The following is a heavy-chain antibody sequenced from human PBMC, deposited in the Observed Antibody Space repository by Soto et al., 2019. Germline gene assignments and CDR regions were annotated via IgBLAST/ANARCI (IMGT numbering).Heavy chain of an antibody. V-gene: IGHV1-18*01. CDR2: ISAYNGNT. J-gene: IGHJ4*02. CDR1: GYTFTSYG. Sequence: ASVKVSCKASGYTFTSYGISWVRQAPGQGLEWMGWISAYNGNTNYAQKLQGRVTMTTDTSTSTAYMELRSLRSDDTAVYYCARRPADYGDYLSYFDYRGQGTLVTVSS. D-gene: IGHD4-17*01. CDR3: ARRPADYGDYLSYFDY.